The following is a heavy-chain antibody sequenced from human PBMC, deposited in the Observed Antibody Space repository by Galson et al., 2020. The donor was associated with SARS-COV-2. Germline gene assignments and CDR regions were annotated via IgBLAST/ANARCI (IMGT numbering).Heavy chain of an antibody. Sequence: SETLSLTCTVSGGSISSSNYYWAWIRQPPGKGLEWVGSINSRGSTYYSPSLKSRITISVDTSKNRLSLRLSSVTAADTAVYYCARQQFPKLMVFAHDYWGQGTLVTVSS. D-gene: IGHD2-8*01. J-gene: IGHJ4*02. CDR2: INSRGST. V-gene: IGHV4-39*01. CDR1: GGSISSSNYY. CDR3: ARQQFPKLMVFAHDY.